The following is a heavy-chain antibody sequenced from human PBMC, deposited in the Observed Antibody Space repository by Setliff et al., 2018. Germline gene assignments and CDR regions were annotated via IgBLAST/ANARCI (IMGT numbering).Heavy chain of an antibody. J-gene: IGHJ5*02. CDR2: FDPEDGET. V-gene: IGHV1-24*01. CDR1: GYRLIEVS. Sequence: ASVKVSCKVSGYRLIEVSMHWVRQAPGKGLEWMGGFDPEDGETIYAQKFQGRVTMTEDTSTDTAHMELSSLRAEDTAVYYCAKNGFGVVALGVNNWFDPWGQGTLVTVSS. D-gene: IGHD3-10*01. CDR3: AKNGFGVVALGVNNWFDP.